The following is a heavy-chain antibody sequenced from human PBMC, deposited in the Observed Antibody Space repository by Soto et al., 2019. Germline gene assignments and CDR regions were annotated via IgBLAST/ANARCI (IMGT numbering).Heavy chain of an antibody. Sequence: GGSLRLSCAVSGFTVSTNYMGWVRQAPGKGLEWVSIIYYGGSTYYADSVKGRFTISRDNSKNTVSLQMNSLTAEDTAVYYCAKDRGGADYFDYWGQGALVTVSS. J-gene: IGHJ4*02. CDR3: AKDRGGADYFDY. CDR2: IYYGGST. CDR1: GFTVSTNY. D-gene: IGHD2-21*01. V-gene: IGHV3-53*05.